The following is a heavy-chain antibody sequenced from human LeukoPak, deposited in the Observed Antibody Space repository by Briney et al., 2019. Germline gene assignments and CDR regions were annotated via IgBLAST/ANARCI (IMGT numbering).Heavy chain of an antibody. CDR1: GYTFTGYY. J-gene: IGHJ4*02. D-gene: IGHD3-3*01. V-gene: IGHV1-2*02. CDR2: INANSGGT. CDR3: ARGGLRFLEPFDY. Sequence: ASVKVSCKASGYTFTGYYMHWVRQAPGQALEWMGWINANSGGTNYAQKFQGRVTMTRDTSISTAYMELSRLRSDDTAVYYCARGGLRFLEPFDYWGQGTLVTVSS.